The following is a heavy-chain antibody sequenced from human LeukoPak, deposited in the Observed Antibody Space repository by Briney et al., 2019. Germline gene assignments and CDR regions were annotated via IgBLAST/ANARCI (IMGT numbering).Heavy chain of an antibody. D-gene: IGHD3-22*01. J-gene: IGHJ4*02. CDR1: GGTFSTYA. V-gene: IGHV1-69*06. CDR2: IIPIFGSV. Sequence: SVKVSCKVSGGTFSTYAINWVRQAPGQGLEWMGGIIPIFGSVNYAQRFQGRVTITADKSTSTAYMELSSLRSEDTAVYYCARDDRGFYYYDSSAYHFDYWGQGTLVTVSS. CDR3: ARDDRGFYYYDSSAYHFDY.